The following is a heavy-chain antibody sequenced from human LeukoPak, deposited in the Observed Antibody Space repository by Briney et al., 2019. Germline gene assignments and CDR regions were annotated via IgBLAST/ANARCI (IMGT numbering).Heavy chain of an antibody. Sequence: PGGSLRLSCAASGFTFSSYSMNWVRQAPGKGLEWVSSISSSSSYIYYADSVKGRFTISRDNAKNSLYLQMNSLRAEDTAVYYCARVPGIVVVPAAIPDYWGQGTLVTVSS. J-gene: IGHJ4*02. V-gene: IGHV3-21*01. CDR3: ARVPGIVVVPAAIPDY. CDR1: GFTFSSYS. D-gene: IGHD2-2*01. CDR2: ISSSSSYI.